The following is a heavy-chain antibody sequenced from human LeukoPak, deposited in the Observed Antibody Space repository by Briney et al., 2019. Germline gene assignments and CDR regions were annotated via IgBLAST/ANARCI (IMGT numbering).Heavy chain of an antibody. Sequence: SCKASGGTFSSYAMSWVRQAPGKGLEWVSAISGSGGSTYYADSVKGRFTISRDNSKNTLYLQMNSLRAEDTAVYYCAKDRSSSWYRDAFDIWGQGTMVTVSS. V-gene: IGHV3-23*01. CDR3: AKDRSSSWYRDAFDI. J-gene: IGHJ3*02. CDR1: GGTFSSYA. CDR2: ISGSGGST. D-gene: IGHD6-13*01.